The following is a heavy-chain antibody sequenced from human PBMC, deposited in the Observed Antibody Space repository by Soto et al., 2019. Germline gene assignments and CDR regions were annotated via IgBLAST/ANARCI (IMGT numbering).Heavy chain of an antibody. V-gene: IGHV3-33*01. D-gene: IGHD1-1*01. CDR3: ARDLEGPFDY. J-gene: IGHJ4*02. CDR1: GFTFSYYG. Sequence: QVQLVESGGGVVQPGRSLRLSCAASGFTFSYYGMHWVRQAPGKGLEWVAVIWYDGSNKYYADSVKGRFTISRDNSKNPLYLQMNSLRAEDTAVYYCARDLEGPFDYWGQGTLVTVSS. CDR2: IWYDGSNK.